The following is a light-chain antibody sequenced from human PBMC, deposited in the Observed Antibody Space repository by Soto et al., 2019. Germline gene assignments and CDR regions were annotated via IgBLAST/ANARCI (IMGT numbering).Light chain of an antibody. CDR1: QSVSSN. J-gene: IGKJ1*01. CDR2: GAS. V-gene: IGKV3-15*01. CDR3: QQYNKWPPVT. Sequence: EIVMTQSPATLSVSPGERATLSCRASQSVSSNLAWYQQKPGQAPRLLIYGASTRATGIPARFSGSGSGTEFTLTISSLQSEDFAVYYCQQYNKWPPVTFGQGTKVDI.